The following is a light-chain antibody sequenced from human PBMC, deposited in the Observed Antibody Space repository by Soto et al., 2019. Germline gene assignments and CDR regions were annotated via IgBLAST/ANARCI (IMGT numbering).Light chain of an antibody. J-gene: IGLJ2*01. CDR3: SSYAGSNNVV. CDR2: EVS. V-gene: IGLV2-8*01. CDR1: SSDVGGYNY. Sequence: QSALTQPPSASGSPGQSVTISCTGTSSDVGGYNYVSWYQQHPGKAPKLMIYEVSKGPSGVPDRFSGSKSGNMASLTVSGLQAEDEADYYCSSYAGSNNVVFGGGTKLTVL.